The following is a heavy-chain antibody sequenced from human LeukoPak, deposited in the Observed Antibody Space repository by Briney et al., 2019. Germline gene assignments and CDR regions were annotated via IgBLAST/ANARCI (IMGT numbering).Heavy chain of an antibody. CDR2: IWYDGSNK. Sequence: PGGSLRLSCAASGFTFSSYDTHWVRQAPGKGLEWVAVIWYDGSNKYYADSVKGRFTISRDNSKNTLYLQMNSLRAEDTAVYYCARPTSYDYVWGSYRLDYWGQGTLVTVSS. D-gene: IGHD3-16*02. J-gene: IGHJ4*02. CDR1: GFTFSSYD. CDR3: ARPTSYDYVWGSYRLDY. V-gene: IGHV3-33*08.